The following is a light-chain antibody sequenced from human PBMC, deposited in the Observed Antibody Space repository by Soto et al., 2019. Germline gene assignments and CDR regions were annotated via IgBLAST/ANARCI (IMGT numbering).Light chain of an antibody. J-gene: IGLJ2*01. V-gene: IGLV4-60*03. CDR3: ETWDSNPHVV. Sequence: QLVLTQSSSASASLGSSVKLTCTLSSGHSSYIIAWHQQQPGKAPRYLMKLEGSGSYNKGSGVPDRFSGSRSGADRYLTNSNPQSEDEADYYCETWDSNPHVVFGGGTKLTVL. CDR1: SGHSSYI. CDR2: LEGSGSY.